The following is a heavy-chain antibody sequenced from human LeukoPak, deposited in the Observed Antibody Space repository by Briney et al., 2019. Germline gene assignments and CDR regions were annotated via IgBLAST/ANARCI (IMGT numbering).Heavy chain of an antibody. CDR1: GGTFSSYA. V-gene: IGHV1-69*05. CDR2: IIPIFGTA. Sequence: SVKVSCKASGGTFSSYAISWVRQAPGQGLEWMGGIIPIFGTANYAQKFQGRVTITTDESMSTAYMELSSLRSEDTAVYYCARGARGGLRYFDWLSDLDYWGQGTLVTVSS. CDR3: ARGARGGLRYFDWLSDLDY. J-gene: IGHJ4*02. D-gene: IGHD3-9*01.